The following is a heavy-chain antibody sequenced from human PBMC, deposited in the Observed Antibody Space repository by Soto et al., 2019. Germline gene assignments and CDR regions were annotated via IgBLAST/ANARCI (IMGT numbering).Heavy chain of an antibody. V-gene: IGHV4-34*01. CDR3: ARYVWGSYRLLDY. J-gene: IGHJ4*02. D-gene: IGHD3-16*02. CDR1: GGSFSGYY. CDR2: INHSGST. Sequence: QVQLQQWGAGLLKPSETLSLTCAVYGGSFSGYYWSWIRQPPGKGLEWIGEINHSGSTNYNPSLKSRVTISVDTSENQFSLKLSSVTAADTAVYYCARYVWGSYRLLDYWGQGTLVTVSS.